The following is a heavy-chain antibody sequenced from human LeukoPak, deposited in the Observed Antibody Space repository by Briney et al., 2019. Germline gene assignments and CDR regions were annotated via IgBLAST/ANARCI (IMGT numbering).Heavy chain of an antibody. CDR2: ISAYNGNT. CDR3: ARSPFTMIGGFDYFDY. D-gene: IGHD3-22*01. CDR1: GYTFTSYG. V-gene: IGHV1-18*01. Sequence: GASVKVSCKASGYTFTSYGISWVRQAPGQGLEWMGWISAYNGNTNYAQKLQGRVTMTTDTSTSTAYMELRSLRSDDTAVYYCARSPFTMIGGFDYFDYWGQGTLVTVSS. J-gene: IGHJ4*02.